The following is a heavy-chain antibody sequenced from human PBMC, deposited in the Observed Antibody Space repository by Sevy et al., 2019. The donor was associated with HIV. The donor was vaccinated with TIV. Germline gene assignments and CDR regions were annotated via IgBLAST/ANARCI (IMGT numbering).Heavy chain of an antibody. D-gene: IGHD3-10*01. V-gene: IGHV3-21*01. J-gene: IGHJ6*02. Sequence: GGSLRLSCVASGFTFSSYNMNWVRQAPGKGLEWVSSISSSSSYVYHADSVKGRFTISRDNSKNTLYLQMNSLRAEDTAVYYCARTFGELLYRYYGMDVWGQGTTVTVSS. CDR1: GFTFSSYN. CDR3: ARTFGELLYRYYGMDV. CDR2: ISSSSSYV.